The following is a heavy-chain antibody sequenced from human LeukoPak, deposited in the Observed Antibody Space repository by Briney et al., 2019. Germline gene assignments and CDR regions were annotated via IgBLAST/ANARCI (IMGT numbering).Heavy chain of an antibody. CDR3: ARRVTMVRGAVVWFDP. V-gene: IGHV5-51*01. CDR1: GYSFTSYW. Sequence: GESLKISCKGSGYSFTSYWIGWVRQMPGKGLEWMGIIYPGDSDTRYSPSFQGQVTISADKSISTAYLQWSSLKASDTAMYYCARRVTMVRGAVVWFDPWGQGSRVTVSS. J-gene: IGHJ5*02. D-gene: IGHD3-10*01. CDR2: IYPGDSDT.